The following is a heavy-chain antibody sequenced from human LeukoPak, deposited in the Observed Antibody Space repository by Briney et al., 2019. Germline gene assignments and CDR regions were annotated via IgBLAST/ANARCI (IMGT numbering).Heavy chain of an antibody. Sequence: GGSLRLSCATSVFTFDDYGMSWVRQAPGKGLEWVSGINWNGGSTGYADSVKGRFTISRDNAKNSLYLQMNSLRAEDTALYYCARGILLVVKTLDYWGQGTLVTVSS. CDR1: VFTFDDYG. CDR3: ARGILLVVKTLDY. CDR2: INWNGGST. J-gene: IGHJ4*02. D-gene: IGHD2-15*01. V-gene: IGHV3-20*04.